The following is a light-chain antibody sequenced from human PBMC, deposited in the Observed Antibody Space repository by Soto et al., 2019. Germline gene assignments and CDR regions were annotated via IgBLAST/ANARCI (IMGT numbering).Light chain of an antibody. J-gene: IGKJ1*01. Sequence: EIVMTQSPATLSVSPGERATLSCRASQSVSSNLAWYQQKPGQAPRLLIYDASTRATGLPARFSGSGSVTEFTLTISSLQSEDFAVYYCQQYNNWPRTFGQGTKVEIK. V-gene: IGKV3-15*01. CDR1: QSVSSN. CDR2: DAS. CDR3: QQYNNWPRT.